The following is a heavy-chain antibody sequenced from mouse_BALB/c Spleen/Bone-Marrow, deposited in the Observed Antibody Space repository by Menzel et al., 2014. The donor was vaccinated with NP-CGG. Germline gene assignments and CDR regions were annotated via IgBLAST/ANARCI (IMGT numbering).Heavy chain of an antibody. CDR2: IHPNSGNT. V-gene: IGHV1S130*01. J-gene: IGHJ2*01. CDR3: ARHHRYAYYFDY. CDR1: GYTFTNSW. D-gene: IGHD2-14*01. Sequence: AQLQQSGSVLVRPGASVKLSCKASGYTFTNSWIHWAKQRPGQGLEWIGEIHPNSGNTNFNEKFKVKATLTVDTSSSTAYVDPSSLTAEDSAVYYCARHHRYAYYFDYWGQGTTLTVSS.